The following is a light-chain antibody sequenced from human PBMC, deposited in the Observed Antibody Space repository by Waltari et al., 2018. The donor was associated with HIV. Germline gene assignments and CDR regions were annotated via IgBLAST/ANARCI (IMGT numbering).Light chain of an antibody. V-gene: IGLV3-21*02. CDR1: NIGSES. J-gene: IGLJ3*02. CDR2: AES. CDR3: QVWESSTDHWV. Sequence: SYVLTQPPSVSVAPGQTARITCGGDNIGSESVHWYQQKPGQAPLLLVYAESDRPSGIPGRFSGSNSVNTATLTIRRVEAGDEADYYCQVWESSTDHWVFGGGTKLTV.